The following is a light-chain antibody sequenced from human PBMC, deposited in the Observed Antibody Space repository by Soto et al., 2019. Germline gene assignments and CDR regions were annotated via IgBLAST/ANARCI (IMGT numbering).Light chain of an antibody. V-gene: IGKV1-33*01. Sequence: DIQMTQSPSSLSASVGDRVTITCQASQDISNXLNWYQQKPGKAPKLLIYDASNLETGVPSRFSGSGSGTDFTFTISSLQPEDIATYYCQQYDNLPRTFGQGTKVEIK. CDR2: DAS. J-gene: IGKJ1*01. CDR1: QDISNX. CDR3: QQYDNLPRT.